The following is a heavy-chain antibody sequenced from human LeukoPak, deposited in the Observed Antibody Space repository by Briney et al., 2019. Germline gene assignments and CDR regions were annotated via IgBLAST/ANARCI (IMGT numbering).Heavy chain of an antibody. J-gene: IGHJ4*02. Sequence: PGASLQISCQGSGSRFTSYWIGWGRQLPGKGLGWMGIIYPGDSATRYSPSFQGQVTISAHKSISTAYLQWSSLKASDTAMYYCARKGAYYDSSGHIDYWGQGTLVTVSS. CDR2: IYPGDSAT. V-gene: IGHV5-51*01. D-gene: IGHD3-22*01. CDR1: GSRFTSYW. CDR3: ARKGAYYDSSGHIDY.